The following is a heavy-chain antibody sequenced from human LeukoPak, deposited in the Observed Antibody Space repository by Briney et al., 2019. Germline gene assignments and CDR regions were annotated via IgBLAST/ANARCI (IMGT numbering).Heavy chain of an antibody. CDR1: GGSISSGSYY. Sequence: SETLSLTCTVSGGSISSGSYYWSWIRQPAGKGLEWIGYIYYSGSTNYNPSLKSRVTISVDTSKNQFSLKLSSVTAADTAVYYCARIIVVPAAKAAFDIWGQGTMVTVSS. D-gene: IGHD2-2*01. J-gene: IGHJ3*02. CDR2: IYYSGST. CDR3: ARIIVVPAAKAAFDI. V-gene: IGHV4-61*10.